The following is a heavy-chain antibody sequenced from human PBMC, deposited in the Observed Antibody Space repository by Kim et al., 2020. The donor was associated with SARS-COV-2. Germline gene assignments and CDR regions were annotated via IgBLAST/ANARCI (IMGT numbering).Heavy chain of an antibody. Sequence: ASVKVSCKASGYTFTSYDINWVRQATGQGLEWMGWMNPNSGNTGYAQKFQGRVTMTRNTSISTAYMELSSLRSEDTAVYYCASLGFCSSTSCPNSSYYYYVAVWGKGNTVTVSS. J-gene: IGHJ6*03. CDR1: GYTFTSYD. V-gene: IGHV1-8*01. CDR3: ASLGFCSSTSCPNSSYYYYVAV. CDR2: MNPNSGNT. D-gene: IGHD2-2*01.